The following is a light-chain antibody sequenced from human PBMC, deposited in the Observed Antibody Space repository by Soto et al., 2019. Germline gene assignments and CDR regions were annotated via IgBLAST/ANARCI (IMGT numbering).Light chain of an antibody. Sequence: QSALTQPASVSGSPGQSITISCTGTSSDVGGYNYVSWYQQHPGKAPKLMIYEVSNRPSGVSNRFSGSKSGNTASLTISGLQAEHEADYYCSSYTSSSTFFGTGTKLTVL. V-gene: IGLV2-14*01. CDR2: EVS. CDR1: SSDVGGYNY. CDR3: SSYTSSSTF. J-gene: IGLJ1*01.